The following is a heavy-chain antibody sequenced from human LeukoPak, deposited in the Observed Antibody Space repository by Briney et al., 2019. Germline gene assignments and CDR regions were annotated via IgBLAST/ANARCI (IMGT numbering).Heavy chain of an antibody. J-gene: IGHJ4*02. CDR2: IYPGDSDT. CDR1: GYSFTSYS. D-gene: IGHD3-10*01. V-gene: IGHV5-51*01. CDR3: ARSGGYYGSGSSPFDY. Sequence: GESLQISCQGSGYSFTSYSIGWVRQVPGKGLEWMGIIYPGDSDTRYSPSFQGQVTISADKSISTAYLQWSSLKASDTAMYYCARSGGYYGSGSSPFDYWGQGTLVTVSS.